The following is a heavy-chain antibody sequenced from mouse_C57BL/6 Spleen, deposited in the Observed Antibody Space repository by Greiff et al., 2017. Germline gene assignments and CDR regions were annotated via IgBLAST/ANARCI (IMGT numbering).Heavy chain of an antibody. CDR3: TRDNYSNLWYFDV. CDR2: ISSGGDYI. Sequence: EVQLVESGEGLVKPGGSLKLSCAASGFTFSSYAMSWVRQTPEKRLEWVAYISSGGDYIYYADTVKGRFTISRDNARNTMYLQMSSLKSEDTAMYYCTRDNYSNLWYFDVWGTGTTVTVSS. J-gene: IGHJ1*03. D-gene: IGHD2-5*01. V-gene: IGHV5-9-1*02. CDR1: GFTFSSYA.